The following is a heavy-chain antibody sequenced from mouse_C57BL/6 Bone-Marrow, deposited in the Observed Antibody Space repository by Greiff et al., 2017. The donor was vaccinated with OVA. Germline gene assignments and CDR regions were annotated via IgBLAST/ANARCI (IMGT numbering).Heavy chain of an antibody. D-gene: IGHD1-1*01. CDR2: IDPENGDT. Sequence: EVQLVESGAELVRPGASVKLSCTASGFNIKDDYMHWVKQRPEQGLEWIGWIDPENGDTEYASKFQGKATITADTSSNTAYLQLSSLTSEDTAVYYCTTVVSYYFDYWGQGTTLTVSS. CDR3: TTVVSYYFDY. V-gene: IGHV14-4*01. J-gene: IGHJ2*01. CDR1: GFNIKDDY.